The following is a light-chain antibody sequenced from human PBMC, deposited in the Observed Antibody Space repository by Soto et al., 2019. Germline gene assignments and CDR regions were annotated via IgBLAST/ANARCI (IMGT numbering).Light chain of an antibody. V-gene: IGKV1-9*01. CDR2: KAS. Sequence: DIQLTQSPSFLSASVGDRVTISCRASQGISSHLSWYQQEPGKAPKLLIYKASTLKSGVPSRFSGSGSGTDFTLTISSLQPEDFATYYCQQLSSYPVTFGGGTKVDIK. CDR1: QGISSH. J-gene: IGKJ4*01. CDR3: QQLSSYPVT.